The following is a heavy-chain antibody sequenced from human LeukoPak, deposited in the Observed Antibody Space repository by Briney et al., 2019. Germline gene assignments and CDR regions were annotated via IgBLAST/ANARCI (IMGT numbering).Heavy chain of an antibody. CDR3: ASSVGIGYPFDY. CDR1: GFTFSSYW. CDR2: IKQDGSEK. D-gene: IGHD2-15*01. J-gene: IGHJ4*02. V-gene: IGHV3-7*03. Sequence: GGSLRLSCAASGFTFSSYWMSWVRQAPAKGLEWVANIKQDGSEKYYVDSVKGRFTISRDNAKNSLYLQMNSLRAEDTAVYYRASSVGIGYPFDYWGQGTLVTVSS.